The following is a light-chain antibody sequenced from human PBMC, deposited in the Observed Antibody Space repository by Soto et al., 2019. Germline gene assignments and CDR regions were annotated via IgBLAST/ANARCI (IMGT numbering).Light chain of an antibody. CDR1: QSVSSN. CDR3: QQYNNWPRP. J-gene: IGKJ1*01. CDR2: GAS. Sequence: EIVMTQTPATLSVSPVERATLSCRASQSVSSNLAWYQQKPGQAPRLLIYGASTRATGIPARFSGSGSGTEFTLTISSLQSEDFAVYYCQQYNNWPRPFGQGTKADIK. V-gene: IGKV3-15*01.